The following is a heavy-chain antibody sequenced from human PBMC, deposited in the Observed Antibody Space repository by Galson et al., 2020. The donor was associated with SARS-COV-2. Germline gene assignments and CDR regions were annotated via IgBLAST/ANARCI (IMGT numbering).Heavy chain of an antibody. J-gene: IGHJ1*01. D-gene: IGHD2-15*01. Sequence: GESLKISCAASGFTFSSYSMNWVRQAPGKGLEWVSSISSSSSYIYYADSVKGRFTISRDNAKNSLYLQMNSLRAEDTALYFCARNGRDCSGGICYGAEYFQYWGQGNPVTVSS. CDR1: GFTFSSYS. V-gene: IGHV3-21*01. CDR2: ISSSSSYI. CDR3: ARNGRDCSGGICYGAEYFQY.